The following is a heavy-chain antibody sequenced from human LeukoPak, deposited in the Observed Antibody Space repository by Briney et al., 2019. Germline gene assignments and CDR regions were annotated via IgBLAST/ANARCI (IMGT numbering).Heavy chain of an antibody. J-gene: IGHJ4*02. V-gene: IGHV1-2*02. CDR1: GYTFTGYY. Sequence: ASVKVSCKASGYTFTGYYMHWVRQATGQGLEWMGWINPNSGGTNYAQKFQGRVTMTRDTSISTAYMELSRLRSDDTAVYYCARRWELPQLGFDYWGQGTLVAVSS. CDR2: INPNSGGT. D-gene: IGHD1-26*01. CDR3: ARRWELPQLGFDY.